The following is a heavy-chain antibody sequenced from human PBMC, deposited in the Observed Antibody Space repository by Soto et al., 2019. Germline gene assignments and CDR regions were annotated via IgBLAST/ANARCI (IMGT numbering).Heavy chain of an antibody. V-gene: IGHV4-34*01. CDR2: INHSGST. CDR3: AAGEPLHY. D-gene: IGHD3-10*01. CDR1: GGSFSGYY. J-gene: IGHJ4*01. Sequence: SETLSLTCAVYGGSFSGYYWSWIRQPPGKGLEWIGEINHSGSTNYNPSLKSRVTISVDTSKNTVTLQMNSLRAEDTAVYYCAAGEPLHYGGQGTLVTVSS.